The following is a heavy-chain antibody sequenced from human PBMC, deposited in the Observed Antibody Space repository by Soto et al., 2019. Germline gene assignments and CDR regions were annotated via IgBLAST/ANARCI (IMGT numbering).Heavy chain of an antibody. CDR2: MAFDGRT. D-gene: IGHD6-19*01. CDR1: GGSVSSRGFY. Sequence: SETLSLTCSVSGGSVSSRGFYWTWIRQPPGKGLDWIGYMAFDGRTNYNPSLESRGTISQDTSKNQFYLKLGSVTAADTAMYYCARLPDISGWPFDFWGQGTLVTVS. CDR3: ARLPDISGWPFDF. J-gene: IGHJ4*02. V-gene: IGHV4-61*08.